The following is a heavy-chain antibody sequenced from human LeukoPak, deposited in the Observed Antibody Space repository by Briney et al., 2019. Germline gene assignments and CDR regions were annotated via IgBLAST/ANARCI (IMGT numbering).Heavy chain of an antibody. CDR1: GFTFSSYA. J-gene: IGHJ4*02. D-gene: IGHD4-17*01. Sequence: GESLKISCAASGFTFSSYAMSWVRQAPGKGLEWVSAISGSGGSTYYADSVKGRFTISRDNSKNTLYLQMNSLRAEDTAVYYCAKKGVGDGGDPGIGYWGQGTLVTVSS. CDR2: ISGSGGST. V-gene: IGHV3-23*01. CDR3: AKKGVGDGGDPGIGY.